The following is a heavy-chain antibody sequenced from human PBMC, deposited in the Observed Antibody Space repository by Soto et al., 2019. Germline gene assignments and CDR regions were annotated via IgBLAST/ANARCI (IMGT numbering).Heavy chain of an antibody. Sequence: GGSLRLSCAASGFIFNTFTMNWVRQAPGKGLEWLSFISRDGTTMYYADSVKGRFTISRDNSKNTLYLQMNSLRIEDTAVYYCARELERVFDYWGQGTLVTVSS. CDR3: ARELERVFDY. CDR1: GFIFNTFT. J-gene: IGHJ4*02. CDR2: ISRDGTTM. V-gene: IGHV3-48*01. D-gene: IGHD1-1*01.